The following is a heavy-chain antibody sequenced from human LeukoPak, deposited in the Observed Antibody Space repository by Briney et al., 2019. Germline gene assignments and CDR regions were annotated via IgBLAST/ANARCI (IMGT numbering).Heavy chain of an antibody. D-gene: IGHD3-3*01. CDR3: VKDWAEVFGVVTLPHHYYYYGMDV. J-gene: IGHJ6*02. V-gene: IGHV3-64D*06. CDR2: ISSNRGST. Sequence: GGSLRLSCSASGFTFSSYAMHWVRQAPGKGLEYVSAISSNRGSTYYADSVKGRFTISRDNSKNTLYLQMSSLRAEDTAVYYCVKDWAEVFGVVTLPHHYYYYGMDVWGQGTTVTVSS. CDR1: GFTFSSYA.